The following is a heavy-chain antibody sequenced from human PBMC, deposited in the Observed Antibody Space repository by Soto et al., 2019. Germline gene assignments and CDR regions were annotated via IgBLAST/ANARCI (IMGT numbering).Heavy chain of an antibody. Sequence: QVQLQESGPGLVKPSETLSLTCTVSGGSISSYYWSWIRQSPGKGLEWIGYIYYSGSTNYNPSLKSRVTISVDTSKNQFSLKPSSVTAADTAVYYCARRYGSSCDYWGQGTLVTVSS. V-gene: IGHV4-59*08. D-gene: IGHD2-2*01. CDR2: IYYSGST. CDR1: GGSISSYY. J-gene: IGHJ4*02. CDR3: ARRYGSSCDY.